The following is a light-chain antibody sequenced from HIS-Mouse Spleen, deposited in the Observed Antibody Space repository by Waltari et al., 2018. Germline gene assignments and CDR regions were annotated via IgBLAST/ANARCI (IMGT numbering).Light chain of an antibody. CDR2: DVS. Sequence: QSALTQPRSVSGSPGQSVTISCTGTSSDVGGYNYVSWYQQHPGKAPKLMIYDVSKRPSGVPVRVSGSKSGNTASLTISGLQAEDEADYYCCSYAGSYVVFGGGTKLTVL. V-gene: IGLV2-11*01. CDR3: CSYAGSYVV. CDR1: SSDVGGYNY. J-gene: IGLJ2*01.